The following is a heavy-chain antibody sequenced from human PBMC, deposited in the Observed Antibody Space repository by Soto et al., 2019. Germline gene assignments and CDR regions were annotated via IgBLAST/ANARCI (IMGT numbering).Heavy chain of an antibody. J-gene: IGHJ4*02. Sequence: PSETLSLTCGISGGSFSTYYSAWIRQPPGKGLEWIGGIYHTGGTIYNPSLKSRVIISLDISKNQFSLKLASVTAADTAMYYCARASTVWLQSPAPLGNWGQGMLVTVSS. CDR1: GGSFSTYY. D-gene: IGHD3-16*01. CDR3: ARASTVWLQSPAPLGN. CDR2: IYHTGGT. V-gene: IGHV4-34*01.